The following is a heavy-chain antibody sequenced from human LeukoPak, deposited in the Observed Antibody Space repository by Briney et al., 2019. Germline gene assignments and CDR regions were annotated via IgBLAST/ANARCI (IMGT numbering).Heavy chain of an antibody. Sequence: PSETLSLACTVSGGSISSYYWSWIRQPPGKGLEWIGYIYYSGSTNYNPSLKSRVTISVDTSKNQFTLKLSSVTAADTAVYYCAKVLHGGMDVWGQGTTVTVSS. CDR3: AKVLHGGMDV. CDR1: GGSISSYY. CDR2: IYYSGST. J-gene: IGHJ6*02. V-gene: IGHV4-59*01.